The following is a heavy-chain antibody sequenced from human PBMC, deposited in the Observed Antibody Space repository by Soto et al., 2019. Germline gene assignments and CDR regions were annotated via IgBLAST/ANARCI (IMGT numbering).Heavy chain of an antibody. CDR2: IYYSGST. V-gene: IGHV4-59*08. CDR3: ARAFDILTRYYFDY. Sequence: SETLSLTCTVSGGSISSYYWSWIRQPPGKGLEWIGYIYYSGSTNYNPSLKSRVTISIDMSKNQISLKLTSVTAADTAVYYCARAFDILTRYYFDYWGQGTLVTVSS. D-gene: IGHD3-9*01. J-gene: IGHJ4*02. CDR1: GGSISSYY.